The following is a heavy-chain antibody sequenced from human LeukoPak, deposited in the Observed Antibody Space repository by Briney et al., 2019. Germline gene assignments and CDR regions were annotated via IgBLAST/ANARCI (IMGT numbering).Heavy chain of an antibody. D-gene: IGHD2-2*03. Sequence: PGGSLRLSCAASGFTFSSYSMNWVRQAPGKGLEWVSGITSGTRTYYADSVKGRFAISRDNSKNTKYLQMNSLRAEDTAVYYCAKGGYCSSMSCYGTYYYYMDVWGKGTTVTVSS. CDR2: ITSGTRT. CDR3: AKGGYCSSMSCYGTYYYYMDV. CDR1: GFTFSSYS. V-gene: IGHV3-23*01. J-gene: IGHJ6*03.